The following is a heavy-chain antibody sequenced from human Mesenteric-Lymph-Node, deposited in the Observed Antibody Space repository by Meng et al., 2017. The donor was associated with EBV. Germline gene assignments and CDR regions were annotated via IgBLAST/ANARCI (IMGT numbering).Heavy chain of an antibody. CDR3: ARGAIFGIVITYFDY. D-gene: IGHD3-3*02. CDR2: ISQSGDT. CDR1: GGSFSGYH. Sequence: QVQLEQWGAGLLEPSDTLSLTCEASGGSFSGYHWSWIRQPPGKGLEYIGEISQSGDTTYNPSLKSRVTISVDRSRNQFSLKMASVTAADTAVYYCARGAIFGIVITYFDYWSQGTLVTVSS. V-gene: IGHV4-34*01. J-gene: IGHJ4*02.